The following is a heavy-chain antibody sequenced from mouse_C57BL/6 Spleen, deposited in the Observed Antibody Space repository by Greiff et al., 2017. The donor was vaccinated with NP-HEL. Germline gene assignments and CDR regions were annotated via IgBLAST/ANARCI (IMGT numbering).Heavy chain of an antibody. D-gene: IGHD2-4*01. V-gene: IGHV1-69*01. J-gene: IGHJ2*01. Sequence: QVQLQQPGAELVMPGASVKLSCKASGYTFTSYWMHWVKQRPGQGLEWIGEIDPSDSYTNYNQKFKGKSTLTVDKSSSTAYMQLSSLTSEDSAVYYCAREGGYDYDVVYYFDYWGQGTTLTVSS. CDR2: IDPSDSYT. CDR1: GYTFTSYW. CDR3: AREGGYDYDVVYYFDY.